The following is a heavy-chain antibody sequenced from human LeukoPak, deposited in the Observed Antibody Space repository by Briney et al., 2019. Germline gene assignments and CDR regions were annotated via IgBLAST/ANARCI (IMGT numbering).Heavy chain of an antibody. D-gene: IGHD6-13*01. J-gene: IGHJ4*02. CDR1: GYSFSSYW. CDR2: IYPGDSDA. CDR3: ARLSSSWLAVDS. Sequence: PGESLKISCKGSGYSFSSYWIGWVRQMPGKGLEWMGIIYPGDSDARYSPSFEGQVTISVDKSISTACLQWSSLKASDTAMYYCARLSSSWLAVDSWGQGTLVTVSS. V-gene: IGHV5-51*03.